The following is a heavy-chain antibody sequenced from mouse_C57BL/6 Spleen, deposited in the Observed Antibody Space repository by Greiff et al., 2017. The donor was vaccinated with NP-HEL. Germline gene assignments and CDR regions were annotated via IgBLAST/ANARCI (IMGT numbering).Heavy chain of an antibody. V-gene: IGHV1-59*01. J-gene: IGHJ4*01. D-gene: IGHD2-2*01. Sequence: VQLQQPGAELVRPGTSVKLSCKASGYTFTSYWMHWVKQRPGQGLEWIGVIDPSDSYTNYNQKFKGKATLTVDTSSSTAYMQLSSLTSEDSAVYYCAIHGYLLAMDYWGQGTSVTVSS. CDR3: AIHGYLLAMDY. CDR1: GYTFTSYW. CDR2: IDPSDSYT.